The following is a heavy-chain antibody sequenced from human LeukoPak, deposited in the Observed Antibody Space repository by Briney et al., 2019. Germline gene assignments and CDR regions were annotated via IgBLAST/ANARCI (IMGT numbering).Heavy chain of an antibody. CDR2: INPSGGST. CDR3: ARALHYYYYMDV. J-gene: IGHJ6*03. Sequence: GASVKVSRKASGYTFTGYYMHWVRQAPGQGLEWMGIINPSGGSTSYAQKFQGRVTMTRDMSTSTVYMELSSLRSEDTAVYYCARALHYYYYMDVWGKGTTVTVSS. CDR1: GYTFTGYY. V-gene: IGHV1-46*01.